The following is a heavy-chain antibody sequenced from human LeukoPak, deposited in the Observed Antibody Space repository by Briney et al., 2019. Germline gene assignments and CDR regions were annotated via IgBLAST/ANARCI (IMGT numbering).Heavy chain of an antibody. D-gene: IGHD1-26*01. J-gene: IGHJ4*02. Sequence: GGSLRLSCAASGFTFSNYEMNWVRQAPGKGLEWVSYISSSGRTIYYADSVKGRFTISRDNAKNSLFLQMNSLRAEDTAVYNCASTLERKWGLPYFDYWGQGTLVTVSS. CDR1: GFTFSNYE. V-gene: IGHV3-48*03. CDR3: ASTLERKWGLPYFDY. CDR2: ISSSGRTI.